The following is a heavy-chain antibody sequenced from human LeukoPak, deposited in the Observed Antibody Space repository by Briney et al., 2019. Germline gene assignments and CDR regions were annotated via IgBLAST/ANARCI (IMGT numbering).Heavy chain of an antibody. CDR2: TYYRSTWYN. D-gene: IGHD2-2*01. V-gene: IGHV6-1*01. Sequence: SQTLSLTCAISGDSVSSNSVTWNWIRQSPSRGLEWLGRTYYRSTWYNDYAVSVRGRMAVNPDTSKNQFSLHLNSVTPEDTAVYYCARRLTQYDCFDPWGQGILVTVSS. CDR1: GDSVSSNSVT. CDR3: ARRLTQYDCFDP. J-gene: IGHJ5*02.